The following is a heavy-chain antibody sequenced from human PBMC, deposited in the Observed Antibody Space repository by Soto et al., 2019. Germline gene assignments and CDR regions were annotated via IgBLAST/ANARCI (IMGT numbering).Heavy chain of an antibody. D-gene: IGHD3-9*01. Sequence: ASVKVSCKASGGTFSSYAISWVRQAPGQGLEWMGGIIPILGIANYAQKFQGRVTITADKSTSTAYMELSSLRSEDTAVYYCARGARYDILTGYPNYYYYYGMDVWGQGTTVTVSS. CDR3: ARGARYDILTGYPNYYYYYGMDV. J-gene: IGHJ6*02. CDR2: IIPILGIA. CDR1: GGTFSSYA. V-gene: IGHV1-69*10.